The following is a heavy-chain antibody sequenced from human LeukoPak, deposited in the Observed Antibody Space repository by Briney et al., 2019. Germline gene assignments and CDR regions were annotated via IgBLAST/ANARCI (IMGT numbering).Heavy chain of an antibody. CDR2: IKSKTDGGTT. CDR1: GFTFSNAW. J-gene: IGHJ3*02. D-gene: IGHD3-10*01. CDR3: TTPGRDVLLWFGESDAFDI. V-gene: IGHV3-15*01. Sequence: GSLRLSCAASGFTFSNAWMGWVRQAPGKGLEWVGRIKSKTDGGTTDYAAPVKGRFTISRDDSKNTLYLQMNSLKTEDTAVYYCTTPGRDVLLWFGESDAFDIWGQGTMVTVSS.